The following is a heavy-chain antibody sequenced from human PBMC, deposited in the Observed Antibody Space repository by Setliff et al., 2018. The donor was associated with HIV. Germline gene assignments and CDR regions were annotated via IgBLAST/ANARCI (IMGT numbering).Heavy chain of an antibody. CDR2: IYTSGST. J-gene: IGHJ4*02. CDR1: GGSISSGSYY. D-gene: IGHD3-22*01. V-gene: IGHV4-61*02. Sequence: KPSETLSLTCTVSGGSISSGSYYWSWIRQPAGKGLEWIGRIYTSGSTNYNPSLKSRVTISLDTSKNQFSLKLSSVTATDTAVYYCARDSDYYDSSGRHIRLFDYWGQGTLVTVSS. CDR3: ARDSDYYDSSGRHIRLFDY.